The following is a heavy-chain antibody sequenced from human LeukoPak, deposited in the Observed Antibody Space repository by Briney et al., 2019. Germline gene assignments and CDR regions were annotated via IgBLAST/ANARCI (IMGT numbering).Heavy chain of an antibody. CDR3: AREGVAGTGLDF. V-gene: IGHV1-69*13. CDR1: GGTFSSYA. D-gene: IGHD6-13*01. CDR2: IIPIFGTA. Sequence: ASVKVSCKASGGTFSSYAISWVRQAPGQGLEWMGGIIPIFGTANYAQKFQSRVTITADESTSTAYMELSSLRSEDTAVYYCAREGVAGTGLDFWGQGTLVTVSS. J-gene: IGHJ4*02.